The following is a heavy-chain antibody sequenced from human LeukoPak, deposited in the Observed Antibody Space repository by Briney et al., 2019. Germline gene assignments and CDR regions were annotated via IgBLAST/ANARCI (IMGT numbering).Heavy chain of an antibody. CDR1: GGSFSGYY. CDR3: ARGLRLAVAGTWYYAFDI. CDR2: INHSGST. J-gene: IGHJ3*02. D-gene: IGHD6-19*01. V-gene: IGHV4-34*01. Sequence: SETLSLTCAVYGGSFSGYYWSWIRQPSGKGLEWIGEINHSGSTNYNPSLKRRVTISVDTSKNQFSLKLSSVTAADTAVYYCARGLRLAVAGTWYYAFDIWGQGTMVTVSS.